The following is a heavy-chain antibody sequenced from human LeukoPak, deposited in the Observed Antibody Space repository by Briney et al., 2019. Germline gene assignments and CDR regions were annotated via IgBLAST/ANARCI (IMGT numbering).Heavy chain of an antibody. Sequence: GGSLRLSCAASGLSFNTYSMNWVRQAPGKGLEWVLAISGSGGSTYYADSVKGRFTISRDNSKNTLYLQMNSLRAEDTAVYYCAKDHGMVRGVTPFFFDYWGQGTLVTVSS. CDR2: ISGSGGST. V-gene: IGHV3-23*01. D-gene: IGHD3-10*01. J-gene: IGHJ4*02. CDR3: AKDHGMVRGVTPFFFDY. CDR1: GLSFNTYS.